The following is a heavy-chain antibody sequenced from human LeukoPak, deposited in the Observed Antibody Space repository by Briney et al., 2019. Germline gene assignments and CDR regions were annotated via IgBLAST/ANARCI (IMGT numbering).Heavy chain of an antibody. CDR2: INPNSGGT. CDR1: GYTFTGYY. Sequence: ASVKVSCKASGYTFTGYYMHWVRQAPGQGLEWMGWINPNSGGTNYAQKFQGRVTMTRDTSISTAYMELSRLRSDDTAVYYCAEYCTNGVCYTFGAFDIWGQGTMVTVSS. D-gene: IGHD2-8*01. V-gene: IGHV1-2*02. CDR3: AEYCTNGVCYTFGAFDI. J-gene: IGHJ3*02.